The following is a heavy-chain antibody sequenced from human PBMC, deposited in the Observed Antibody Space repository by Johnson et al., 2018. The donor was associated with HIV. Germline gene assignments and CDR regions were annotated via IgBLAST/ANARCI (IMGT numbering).Heavy chain of an antibody. CDR3: ARDGPAANAFDT. Sequence: VLLVESGGGLVQPGGSLRLSCTASGINFGSYWMHWFRQAPGKGLVWVSPITCAGSYTNYAASVKCRLTVSIANPKNALYLQMNSLRSEDTSVYYFARDGPAANAFDTWGQGTMVTVSS. D-gene: IGHD2-2*01. V-gene: IGHV3-74*01. CDR1: GINFGSYW. CDR2: ITCAGSYT. J-gene: IGHJ3*02.